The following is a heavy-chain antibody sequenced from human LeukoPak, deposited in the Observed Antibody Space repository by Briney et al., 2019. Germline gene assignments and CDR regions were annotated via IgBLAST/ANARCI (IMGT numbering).Heavy chain of an antibody. V-gene: IGHV3-23*01. CDR3: AKDSNWNDGKFDP. J-gene: IGHJ5*02. Sequence: GGTLRLSCAASGFTFSSCGMSWVRQAPGKGLEWVSAISGSGGSTYYADSVKGRFTISRDNSKNTLYLQMNSLRAEDTAVYYCAKDSNWNDGKFDPWGQGTLVTVSS. CDR2: ISGSGGST. CDR1: GFTFSSCG. D-gene: IGHD1-20*01.